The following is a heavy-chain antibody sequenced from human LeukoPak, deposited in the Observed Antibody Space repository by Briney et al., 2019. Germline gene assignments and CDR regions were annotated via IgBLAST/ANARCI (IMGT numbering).Heavy chain of an antibody. CDR2: INHSGST. J-gene: IGHJ4*02. Sequence: SETLSLTCAVYGGSFSGYYWSWIRQPPGKGLEWIGEINHSGSTNYNPSLKSRVTISVDTSKNQFSLKLGSVTAADTAVYYCARVPRWGVVDYRGQGTLVTVSS. D-gene: IGHD5-24*01. CDR1: GGSFSGYY. CDR3: ARVPRWGVVDY. V-gene: IGHV4-34*01.